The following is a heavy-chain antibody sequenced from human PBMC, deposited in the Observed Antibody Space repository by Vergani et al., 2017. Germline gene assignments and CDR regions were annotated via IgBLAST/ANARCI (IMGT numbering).Heavy chain of an antibody. CDR1: GFTFSSYG. CDR2: IWYDGSNK. V-gene: IGHV3-33*01. Sequence: QVQLVESGGGVVQPGRSLRLSCAASGFTFSSYGMHWVRQAPGNGLEWVAVIWYDGSNKYYADSVKGRFTISRDNSKNTLYLQMNSLRAEDTAVYYCARDENRFLEWPYYVDSWGQGTLVTVSS. CDR3: ARDENRFLEWPYYVDS. J-gene: IGHJ4*02. D-gene: IGHD3-3*01.